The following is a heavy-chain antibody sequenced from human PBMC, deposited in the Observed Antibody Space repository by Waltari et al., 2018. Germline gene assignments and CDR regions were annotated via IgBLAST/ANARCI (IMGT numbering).Heavy chain of an antibody. J-gene: IGHJ4*02. CDR2: IRKDGSED. V-gene: IGHV3-7*01. CDR1: GFTFRAHW. CDR3: ARDHWYSLDL. D-gene: IGHD2-21*02. Sequence: EEQLVDSGGGLVQPGGSLRLSCVASGFTFRAHWMAGGRQNPGKELEWVAKIRKDGSEDMYMDSVKGRFSISKDNARNQVFLQMNNLRAEDTGVYYCARDHWYSLDLWGQGTQVTVST.